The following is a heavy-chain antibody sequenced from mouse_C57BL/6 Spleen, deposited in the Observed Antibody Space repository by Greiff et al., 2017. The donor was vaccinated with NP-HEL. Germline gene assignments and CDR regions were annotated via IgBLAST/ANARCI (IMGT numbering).Heavy chain of an antibody. V-gene: IGHV1-80*01. CDR1: GYAFSSYW. Sequence: VQLQQSGAELVKPGASVKISCKASGYAFSSYWMNWVKQRPGKGLEWIGQIYPGDGDTNYNGKFKGKATLTADKSSSTAYMQLSSLTSEDSAVYFCARSERGYDYFSWYFDVWGTGTTVTVSS. CDR2: IYPGDGDT. CDR3: ARSERGYDYFSWYFDV. D-gene: IGHD2-4*01. J-gene: IGHJ1*03.